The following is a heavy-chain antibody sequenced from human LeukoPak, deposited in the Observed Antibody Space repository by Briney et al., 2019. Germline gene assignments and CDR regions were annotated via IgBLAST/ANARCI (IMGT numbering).Heavy chain of an antibody. CDR1: GFTFSSYS. CDR2: ISSSSSTI. CDR3: ASQADNIVVVPAASSYGMDV. Sequence: PGRSLRLSCAASGFTFSSYSMIWVRQAPGKGLEWVSYISSSSSTIYYADSVKGRFTISRDNAKNSLYLQMNSLRAEDTAVYYCASQADNIVVVPAASSYGMDVWGQGTTVTVSS. J-gene: IGHJ6*02. V-gene: IGHV3-48*01. D-gene: IGHD2-2*01.